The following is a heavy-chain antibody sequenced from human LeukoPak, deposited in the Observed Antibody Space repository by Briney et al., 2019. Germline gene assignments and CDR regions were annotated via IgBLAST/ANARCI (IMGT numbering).Heavy chain of an antibody. CDR3: ATTFIAADAFDI. J-gene: IGHJ3*02. Sequence: ASVKVSCKASGYTFTSYGISWERQAPGQGLEWMGWISAYNGNTNYAQKLQGRVTMTTDTSTSTAYMELRSLRSDDTAVYYCATTFIAADAFDIWGQGTMVTVSS. V-gene: IGHV1-18*04. CDR1: GYTFTSYG. D-gene: IGHD6-25*01. CDR2: ISAYNGNT.